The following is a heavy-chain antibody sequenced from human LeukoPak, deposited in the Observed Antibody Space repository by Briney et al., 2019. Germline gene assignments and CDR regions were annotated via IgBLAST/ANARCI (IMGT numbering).Heavy chain of an antibody. J-gene: IGHJ4*02. CDR2: IYYSGGT. V-gene: IGHV4-59*01. CDR1: GGSISSYY. Sequence: PSETLSLTCTVSGGSISSYYWSWLRQPPGKGLEWIGYIYYSGGTNYNPSLTSRVTISVDTSKNQFSLKLRSVTAADTALYYCARDSSSGYYTFDYWGQGTQVTVSS. CDR3: ARDSSSGYYTFDY. D-gene: IGHD3-22*01.